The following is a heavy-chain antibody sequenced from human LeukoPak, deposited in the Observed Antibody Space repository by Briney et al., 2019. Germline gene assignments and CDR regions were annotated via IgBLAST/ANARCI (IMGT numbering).Heavy chain of an antibody. Sequence: SETLSLTCTVSGGSISSSPYYWGWIRQPPGKGLEWIGTIYYSGTTYYNPSLKSRVTISVDTSKNQFSLRLGSVTAADTAVYYCARHGYSGSYYDFDYWGQGTLVTVSS. V-gene: IGHV4-39*01. D-gene: IGHD1-26*01. J-gene: IGHJ4*02. CDR2: IYYSGTT. CDR3: ARHGYSGSYYDFDY. CDR1: GGSISSSPYY.